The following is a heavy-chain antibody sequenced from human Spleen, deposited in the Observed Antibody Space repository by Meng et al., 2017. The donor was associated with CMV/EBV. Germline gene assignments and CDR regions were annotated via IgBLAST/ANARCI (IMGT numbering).Heavy chain of an antibody. Sequence: SETLSLTCAISGDSVSSNSAAWNWIRQSPSRGLEWLGRTYYRSKWYDDYAMAVKSRITINPDTSKNQFSLQLNSVTPEDTAMYYCARINYGNYGHFDYWGQGTLVTVSS. J-gene: IGHJ4*02. D-gene: IGHD4-11*01. CDR3: ARINYGNYGHFDY. V-gene: IGHV6-1*01. CDR2: TYYRSKWYD. CDR1: GDSVSSNSAA.